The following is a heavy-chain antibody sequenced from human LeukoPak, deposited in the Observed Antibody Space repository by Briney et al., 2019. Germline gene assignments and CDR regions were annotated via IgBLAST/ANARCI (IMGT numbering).Heavy chain of an antibody. CDR2: ISYDGSNK. CDR1: GFTFSSYA. Sequence: GRSLRLSCAASGFTFSSYAMHWVRQAPGKGLEWVAVISYDGSNKYYADSAKGRFTISRDNSKNTLYLQMNSLRAEDTAVYYCARSEGSYARGYVDYWGQGTLVTVSS. CDR3: ARSEGSYARGYVDY. J-gene: IGHJ4*02. V-gene: IGHV3-30-3*01. D-gene: IGHD2-2*01.